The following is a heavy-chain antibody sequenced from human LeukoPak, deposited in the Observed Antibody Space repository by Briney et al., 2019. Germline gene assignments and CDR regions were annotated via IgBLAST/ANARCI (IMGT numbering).Heavy chain of an antibody. V-gene: IGHV3-23*01. CDR2: ISGSGGST. D-gene: IGHD4-17*01. CDR1: GFIFSSYA. CDR3: AKDREVRYGAYDLGDF. J-gene: IGHJ4*02. Sequence: GGSLRLSCAASGFIFSSYAMNWVRQAPGKGLEWVSAISGSGGSTYYADSVKGRFTISRDNSKNTLYLQMNSLRAEVTAVYYCAKDREVRYGAYDLGDFWGQGTLVTVSS.